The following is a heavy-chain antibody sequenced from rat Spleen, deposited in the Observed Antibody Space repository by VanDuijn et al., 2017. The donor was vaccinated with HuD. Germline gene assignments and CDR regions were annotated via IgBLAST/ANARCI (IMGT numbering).Heavy chain of an antibody. Sequence: EVQLVESGGGLVQPGRSLKLSCAASGFTFSDYNMAWVRQAPKKGLEWVATVSYDGGNTYYRDSVRGRFTISRDNAKSTLYLQMDSLRSEDTATYYCAREAGIPFHYFDYWGQGVMVTVSS. D-gene: IGHD1-4*01. CDR3: AREAGIPFHYFDY. CDR2: VSYDGGNT. V-gene: IGHV5-7*01. J-gene: IGHJ2*01. CDR1: GFTFSDYN.